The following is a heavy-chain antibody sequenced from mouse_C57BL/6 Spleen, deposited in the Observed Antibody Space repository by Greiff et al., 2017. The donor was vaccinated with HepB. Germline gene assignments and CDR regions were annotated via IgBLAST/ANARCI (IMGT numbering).Heavy chain of an antibody. CDR1: GFNIKDYY. CDR2: IDPEDGDT. V-gene: IGHV14-1*01. CDR3: TTGSYGNYYAMDY. D-gene: IGHD2-1*01. Sequence: VQLQQSGAELVRPGASVKLSCTASGFNIKDYYMHWVKQRPEQGLEWIGRIDPEDGDTEYAPKFQGKATMTADTSSNTAYLQLSSLTSEDTAVYYCTTGSYGNYYAMDYWGQGTSVTVSS. J-gene: IGHJ4*01.